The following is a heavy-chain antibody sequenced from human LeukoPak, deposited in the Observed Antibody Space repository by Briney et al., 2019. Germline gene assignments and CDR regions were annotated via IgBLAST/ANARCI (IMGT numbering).Heavy chain of an antibody. CDR2: IYPGDSDT. J-gene: IGHJ4*02. V-gene: IGHV5-51*01. Sequence: GESLKISCKGSGYSFTNYWIGWVRQMPGKGREWMGIIYPGDSDTRYSPSFQGQVTISADKSISTAYLQWSSLKASDTAIYYCARRTDRSFWYLDYWGQGTLVTVSS. CDR3: ARRTDRSFWYLDY. CDR1: GYSFTNYW.